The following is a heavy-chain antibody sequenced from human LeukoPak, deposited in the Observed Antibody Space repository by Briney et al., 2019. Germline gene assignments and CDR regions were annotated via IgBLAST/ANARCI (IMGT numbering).Heavy chain of an antibody. J-gene: IGHJ4*02. V-gene: IGHV3-21*01. Sequence: GGPLRLSCAASGFTFSSYSMNWVRQAPGKGLEWVSSISSSSSYIYYADSVKGRFTISRDNAKNSLYLQMNSLRAEDTAVYYCATTYDILTGYYYFDYWGQGTLVTVSS. CDR3: ATTYDILTGYYYFDY. CDR2: ISSSSSYI. D-gene: IGHD3-9*01. CDR1: GFTFSSYS.